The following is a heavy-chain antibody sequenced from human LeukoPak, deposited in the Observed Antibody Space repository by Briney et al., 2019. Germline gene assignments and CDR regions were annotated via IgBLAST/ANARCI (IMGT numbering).Heavy chain of an antibody. Sequence: PSETLSLTCTVSGGSISSYYWSWIRQPPGKGLEWIGYIYYSGSANYNPSLKSRVTISVDTSKNQFSLKLSSVTAADTAVYYCARELFGEMNCSGGSCYPYNWFDPWGQGTLVTVSS. J-gene: IGHJ5*02. CDR1: GGSISSYY. D-gene: IGHD2-15*01. CDR2: IYYSGSA. CDR3: ARELFGEMNCSGGSCYPYNWFDP. V-gene: IGHV4-59*12.